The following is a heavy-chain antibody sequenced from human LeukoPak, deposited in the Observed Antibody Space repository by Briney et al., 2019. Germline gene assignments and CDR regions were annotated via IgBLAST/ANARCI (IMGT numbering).Heavy chain of an antibody. CDR3: ARERDSSGAFDI. CDR2: ISWNSGSI. D-gene: IGHD3-22*01. V-gene: IGHV3-9*01. CDR1: GFTFDDYA. Sequence: GGSLRLSCAASGFTFDDYAMHWVRQAPGKGLEWVSGISWNSGSIGYADSVKGRFTISRDNAKNSLYLQMNSLRAEDTAVYYCARERDSSGAFDIWGQGTMVTVSS. J-gene: IGHJ3*02.